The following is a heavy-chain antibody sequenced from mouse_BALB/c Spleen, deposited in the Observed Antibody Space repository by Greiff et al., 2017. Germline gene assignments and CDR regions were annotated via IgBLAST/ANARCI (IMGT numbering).Heavy chain of an antibody. Sequence: EVQLQQSGPELVKPGASVKISCKASGYSFTGYYMHWVKQSHVKSLEWIGRINPYNGATSYNQNFKDKASLTVDKSSSTAYMELHSLTSEDSAVYYCARGYRYDEGAYAMDYWGQGTSVTVSS. D-gene: IGHD2-14*01. J-gene: IGHJ4*01. CDR1: GYSFTGYY. CDR3: ARGYRYDEGAYAMDY. V-gene: IGHV1-31*01. CDR2: INPYNGAT.